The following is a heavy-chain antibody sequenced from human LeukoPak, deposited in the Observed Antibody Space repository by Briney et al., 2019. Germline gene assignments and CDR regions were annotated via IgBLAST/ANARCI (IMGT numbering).Heavy chain of an antibody. V-gene: IGHV3-11*04. CDR3: ARDGGAAAATYYYYYMDV. D-gene: IGHD6-13*01. Sequence: GGSLRLSCAASGFTFNDYYMSWIRQAPGKGLEWVSYISSSGSTIYYADSVKGRFTISRDNAKNSLYLQMNSLRAEDTAVYYCARDGGAAAATYYYYYMDVWGKGTTVTVSS. CDR1: GFTFNDYY. J-gene: IGHJ6*03. CDR2: ISSSGSTI.